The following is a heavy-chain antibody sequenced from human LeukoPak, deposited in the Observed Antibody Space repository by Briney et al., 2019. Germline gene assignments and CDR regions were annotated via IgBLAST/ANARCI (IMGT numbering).Heavy chain of an antibody. V-gene: IGHV3-11*04. J-gene: IGHJ4*02. CDR3: ARDPHYYDSSGYYEGFDY. Sequence: PGGSLRLSCAASGFTFSDYYMSWIRQAPGKGLEWVSYISSSGSTIYYADSVKGRFTISRDNAKNSLYLQMNSLRAEDTAVYYCARDPHYYDSSGYYEGFDYWGQGTLVTVSS. D-gene: IGHD3-22*01. CDR1: GFTFSDYY. CDR2: ISSSGSTI.